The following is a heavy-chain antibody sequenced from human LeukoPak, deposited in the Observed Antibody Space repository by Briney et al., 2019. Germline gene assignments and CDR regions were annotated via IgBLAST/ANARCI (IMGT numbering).Heavy chain of an antibody. Sequence: PSETLSLTCAVSGGSIRNNNWWSWVRQPPGKGLEWIGETFHSGHTNYNPSLKSRVTISRDTSKNQFSLKLTSVTTADTAVYYCAGAGGVKTAALDLDYWGQGTLVTVSS. D-gene: IGHD6-25*01. J-gene: IGHJ4*02. V-gene: IGHV4-4*02. CDR3: AGAGGVKTAALDLDY. CDR2: TFHSGHT. CDR1: GGSIRNNNW.